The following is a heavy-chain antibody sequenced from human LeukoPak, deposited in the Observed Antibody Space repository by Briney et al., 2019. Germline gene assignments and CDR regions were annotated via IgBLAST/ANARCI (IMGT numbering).Heavy chain of an antibody. V-gene: IGHV1-18*01. CDR2: ISAYNGNT. D-gene: IGHD6-13*01. J-gene: IGHJ6*02. Sequence: ASVKVSCKASGYTFTSYGISWVRQAPGQGLEWMGWISAYNGNTNYAQKLQGRVTMTTDTSTSTAYMELRSLRSDDTAVYYCARCGPYSSSWSKYGMDVWGQGTTVTVSS. CDR1: GYTFTSYG. CDR3: ARCGPYSSSWSKYGMDV.